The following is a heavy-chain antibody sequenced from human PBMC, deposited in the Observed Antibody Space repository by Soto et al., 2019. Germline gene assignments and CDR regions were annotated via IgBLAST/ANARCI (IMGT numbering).Heavy chain of an antibody. V-gene: IGHV4-59*01. CDR2: VRNSGST. D-gene: IGHD1-26*01. CDR1: GGSINSDY. CDR3: ARDLLSGRYGMDV. Sequence: QVQLQESGPGLVKPSETLSLTCTVSGGSINSDYWSWIRQPPEKGLEWIGEVRNSGSTNYNPSLKSRVTSSVDTSKNQFSLQLSSVTAADTGVYYCARDLLSGRYGMDVWGRGTTVTVSS. J-gene: IGHJ6*02.